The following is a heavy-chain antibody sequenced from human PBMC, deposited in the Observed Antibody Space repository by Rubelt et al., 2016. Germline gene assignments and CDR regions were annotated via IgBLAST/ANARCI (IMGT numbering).Heavy chain of an antibody. CDR2: VSGGGGST. Sequence: QAPGRGLEWVSAVSGGGGSTYYADTVKGRLTISRDNSKKTLYLQMSSLRAEDTAVYYCASEVAAVGFAPWGQGTQVTVSS. J-gene: IGHJ5*02. CDR3: ASEVAAVGFAP. V-gene: IGHV3-23*01. D-gene: IGHD6-13*01.